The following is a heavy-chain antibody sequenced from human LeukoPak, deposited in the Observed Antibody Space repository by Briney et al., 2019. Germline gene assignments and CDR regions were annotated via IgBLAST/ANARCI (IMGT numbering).Heavy chain of an antibody. CDR2: VIPNFGTA. V-gene: IGHV1-69*13. J-gene: IGHJ4*02. CDR3: ARGGGAVVVPAAFDHFDY. Sequence: GASVKVSCKASGGSFSSYAISLVRQAPGQGLEWVGGVIPNFGTANYAQKFQGRVTITAHESTSTAYMELSSLRSEDTAVYYCARGGGAVVVPAAFDHFDYWGQGTLVTVSS. CDR1: GGSFSSYA. D-gene: IGHD2-2*01.